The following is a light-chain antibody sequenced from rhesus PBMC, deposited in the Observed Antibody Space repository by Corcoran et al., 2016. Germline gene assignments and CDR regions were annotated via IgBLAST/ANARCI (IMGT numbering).Light chain of an antibody. V-gene: IGKV2-65*01. CDR2: KVS. J-gene: IGKJ2*01. CDR1: HNLVHSNGNTY. CDR3: MQYARIPYS. Sequence: DVVMTQSPLALPITSGQPASISCRSSHNLVHSNGNTYLSWFHQKPGQHPSLRLYKVSNRYSGVPDRVSGSGAGTDFTLKISRVEAEDVGVYYCMQYARIPYSFGQGTKVEIE.